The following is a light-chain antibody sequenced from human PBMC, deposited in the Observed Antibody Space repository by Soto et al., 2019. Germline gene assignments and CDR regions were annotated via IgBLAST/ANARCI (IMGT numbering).Light chain of an antibody. V-gene: IGLV6-57*04. CDR1: SGSIASNY. CDR3: QSYDSILYV. Sequence: NFMLTQPHSVSESPGKTVTISCTRSSGSIASNYVQWYQQRPGSAPTTVIYEDNQRPSGVPDRFSGSIDSSSNSASLTISGLKTEDEADYYCQSYDSILYVFGTGTKVTVL. CDR2: EDN. J-gene: IGLJ1*01.